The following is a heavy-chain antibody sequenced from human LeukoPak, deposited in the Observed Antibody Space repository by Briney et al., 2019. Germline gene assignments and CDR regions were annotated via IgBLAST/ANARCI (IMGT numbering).Heavy chain of an antibody. D-gene: IGHD5-24*01. CDR1: GGSISSYY. CDR2: IYYSGST. CDR3: ARGDGYNSAFDI. Sequence: SETLSLTCTVSGGSISSYYWSWIRQPPGKGLEWIGYIYYSGSTNYNPSLKSRVTISVDKSKNQFSLKLSSVTAADTAVYYCARGDGYNSAFDIWGQGTMVTVSS. V-gene: IGHV4-59*12. J-gene: IGHJ3*02.